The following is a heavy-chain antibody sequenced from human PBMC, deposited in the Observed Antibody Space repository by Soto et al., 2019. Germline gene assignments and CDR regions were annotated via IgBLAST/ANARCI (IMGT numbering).Heavy chain of an antibody. CDR1: GGSISDDTYY. J-gene: IGHJ6*02. CDR3: ACIFSGGYGYGFYYYGMDV. Sequence: ETLSLTCTVSGGSISDDTYYWGWIRQPPGKGLEWIGSMYYSGTSSYNPSLKSRVSMSVDTSKKQLSLRLTSVTAADTAVYYCACIFSGGYGYGFYYYGMDVWGQGTTVTVSS. D-gene: IGHD5-18*01. V-gene: IGHV4-39*01. CDR2: MYYSGTS.